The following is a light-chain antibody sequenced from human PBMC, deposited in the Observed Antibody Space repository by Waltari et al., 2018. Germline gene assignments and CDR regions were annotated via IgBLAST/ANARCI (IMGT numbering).Light chain of an antibody. CDR1: QSVLSSSNNKNY. CDR2: WAS. Sequence: DIVMTQSPDSLAVSLGERATINCKSSQSVLSSSNNKNYLAWYQQKPGQPPKLIIYWASTRESGVPDLFIGSWSGTDFTLTISSLQAEDVAVYYCQQYYSTPRTFGQGTKVEIK. J-gene: IGKJ1*01. V-gene: IGKV4-1*01. CDR3: QQYYSTPRT.